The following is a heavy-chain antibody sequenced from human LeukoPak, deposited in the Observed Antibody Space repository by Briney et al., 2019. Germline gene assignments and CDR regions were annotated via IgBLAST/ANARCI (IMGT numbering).Heavy chain of an antibody. D-gene: IGHD2-8*01. Sequence: GGSLRLSCAASGFTFSSYEMNWVRQAPGKGLEWVSKISSSGGTIDYADSVKGRFTISRDNAKNSLYLQMNSLRAEDTAVYYCARKTNDAFDIWGQGTMVTVSS. V-gene: IGHV3-48*03. J-gene: IGHJ3*02. CDR3: ARKTNDAFDI. CDR2: ISSSGGTI. CDR1: GFTFSSYE.